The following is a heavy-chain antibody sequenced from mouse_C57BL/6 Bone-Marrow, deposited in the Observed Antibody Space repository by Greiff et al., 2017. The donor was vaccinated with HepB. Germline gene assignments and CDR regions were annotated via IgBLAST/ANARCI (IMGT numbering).Heavy chain of an antibody. D-gene: IGHD1-1*01. V-gene: IGHV1-82*01. J-gene: IGHJ1*03. CDR2: IYPGDGDT. CDR1: GYAFSSSW. CDR3: ARLGSNYGYFDV. Sequence: QVQLQQSGPELVKPGASVKISCKASGYAFSSSWMNWVKQRPGKGLEWIGRIYPGDGDTNYNGKFKGKATLTADKSSSTAYMQLSSLTSEDSAVYFCARLGSNYGYFDVWGTGTTVTVSS.